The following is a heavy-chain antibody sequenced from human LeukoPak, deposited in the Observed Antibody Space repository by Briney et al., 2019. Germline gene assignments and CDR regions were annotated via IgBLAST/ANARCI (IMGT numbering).Heavy chain of an antibody. CDR3: ARDQRGSYYQAYFDY. CDR2: IYHSGYT. V-gene: IGHV4-30-4*01. Sequence: PSETLSLTCTVSGASISGSNYYWSWIRQPPGKGLEWIGYIYHSGYTYYNPSLNSRLAISVDTSKNQFSLKLSSVTAADTAVYYCARDQRGSYYQAYFDYWGQGTLVTVSS. J-gene: IGHJ4*02. CDR1: GASISGSNYY. D-gene: IGHD1-26*01.